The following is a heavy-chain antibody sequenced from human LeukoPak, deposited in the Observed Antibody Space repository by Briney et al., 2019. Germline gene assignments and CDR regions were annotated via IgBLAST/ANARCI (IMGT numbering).Heavy chain of an antibody. D-gene: IGHD2-21*02. Sequence: PGGSLKLSCAASGFTFSSYAMSWVRQAPGKGLEWVSVISGSGGSTYYADSVKGRFTISRDNSKNTLYLQMNSLRAEDTAVYYCAKVGCGGDCYYYYFDYWGQGTLVTVSS. CDR3: AKVGCGGDCYYYYFDY. CDR1: GFTFSSYA. J-gene: IGHJ4*02. CDR2: ISGSGGST. V-gene: IGHV3-23*01.